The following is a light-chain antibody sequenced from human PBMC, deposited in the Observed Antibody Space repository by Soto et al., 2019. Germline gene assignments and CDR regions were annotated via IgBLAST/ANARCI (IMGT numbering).Light chain of an antibody. CDR3: QPYSSYSLYT. J-gene: IGKJ2*01. CDR1: QSISGW. V-gene: IGKV1-5*01. CDR2: DAS. Sequence: DIQMTQSPSTLSASVGDRVTITCRASQSISGWLDWIQQKPGKAPKLLIYDASTLESGVPSRFSGSGSGTQFTLTISSLQPDDFATFFCQPYSSYSLYTLGQGTKLEI.